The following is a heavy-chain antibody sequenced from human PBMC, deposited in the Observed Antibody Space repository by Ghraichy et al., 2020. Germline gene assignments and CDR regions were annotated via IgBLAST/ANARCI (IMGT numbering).Heavy chain of an antibody. D-gene: IGHD1-1*01. V-gene: IGHV3-74*01. Sequence: LSLTCAASGFTFDRYWIHWVRQAPGKGLVWVARINTDGSNLRYADSVKGRFTISRDNANNTVFLQMSSLRGEDTATYYCARRQLDYYGMAVWGQGTTVTVSS. CDR2: INTDGSNL. CDR3: ARRQLDYYGMAV. CDR1: GFTFDRYW. J-gene: IGHJ6*02.